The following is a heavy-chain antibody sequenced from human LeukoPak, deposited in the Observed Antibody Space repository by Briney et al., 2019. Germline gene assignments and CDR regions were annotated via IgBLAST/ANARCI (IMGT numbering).Heavy chain of an antibody. D-gene: IGHD6-19*01. CDR3: ARAEGRDSSGWTF. V-gene: IGHV4-59*01. CDR1: GGSISSYY. Sequence: SETLSLTCTVSGGSISSYYWSWIRQPPGKGLEWIGYIYYSGSTNYNPSLKSRVTISVDTSKNQFSLKLNSVTAADTAVYYCARAEGRDSSGWTFGGQGTLVTVSS. J-gene: IGHJ4*02. CDR2: IYYSGST.